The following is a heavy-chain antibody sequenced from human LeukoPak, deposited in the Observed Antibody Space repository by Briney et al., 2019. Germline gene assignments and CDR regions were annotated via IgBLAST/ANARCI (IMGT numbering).Heavy chain of an antibody. CDR1: GDTFTSYG. CDR3: ARSGYSRSWYYFDY. V-gene: IGHV1-18*04. J-gene: IGHJ4*02. D-gene: IGHD6-13*01. CDR2: ISAYNGNT. Sequence: ASVKVSCKASGDTFTSYGISWVRQAPGQGLEWMGWISAYNGNTNYAQKLQGRVTMTTDTSTSTAYMELRSLRSDDTAVYYCARSGYSRSWYYFDYWGQGTLVTVSS.